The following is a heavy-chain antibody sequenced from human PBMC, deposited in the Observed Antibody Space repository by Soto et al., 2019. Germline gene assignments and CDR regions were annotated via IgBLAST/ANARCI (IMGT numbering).Heavy chain of an antibody. CDR3: AKEPTNYDFWSGYRLYYFDY. D-gene: IGHD3-3*01. V-gene: IGHV3-23*01. J-gene: IGHJ4*02. CDR2: ISGSGGST. CDR1: GFTFSSYA. Sequence: LRLSCAASGFTFSSYAMSWVRQAPGKGLEWVSAISGSGGSTYYADSVKGRFTISRDNSKNTLYLQMNSLRAEDTAVYYCAKEPTNYDFWSGYRLYYFDYWGQGTLVTVSS.